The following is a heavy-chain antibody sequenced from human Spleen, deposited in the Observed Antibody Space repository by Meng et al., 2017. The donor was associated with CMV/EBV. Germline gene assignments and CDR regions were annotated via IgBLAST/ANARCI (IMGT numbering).Heavy chain of an antibody. CDR2: SSAYNGNT. CDR3: ARTGNSSGYHDY. V-gene: IGHV1-18*01. J-gene: IGHJ4*02. Sequence: QVQLVQAGAEMKKPGASGRVSCKTSGYTFASNAISWVRQAPGQGLEWMGWSSAYNGNTNYAQKFQGRVTMTTETSTSTGYMELRSLRSDDTAVYFCARTGNSSGYHDYWGQGTLVTVSS. CDR1: GYTFASNA. D-gene: IGHD3-22*01.